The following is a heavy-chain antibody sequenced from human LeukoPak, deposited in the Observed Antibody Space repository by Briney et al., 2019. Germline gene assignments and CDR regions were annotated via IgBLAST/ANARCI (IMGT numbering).Heavy chain of an antibody. CDR3: ARAMIQLWTPNDY. CDR2: ISWDGGST. V-gene: IGHV3-43D*03. Sequence: GGSLRLSCAASGFTFDDYAMHWVRQAPGKGLEWVSLISWDGGSTYYADSVKGRFTISRDNAKNSLYLQMNSLRAEDTAVYYCARAMIQLWTPNDYWGQGTLVTVSS. J-gene: IGHJ4*02. CDR1: GFTFDDYA. D-gene: IGHD5-18*01.